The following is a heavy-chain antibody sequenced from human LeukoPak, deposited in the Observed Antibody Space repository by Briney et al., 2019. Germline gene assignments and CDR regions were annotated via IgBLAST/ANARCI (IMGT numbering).Heavy chain of an antibody. CDR2: IYPADSDT. CDR3: ARLPHCGSDCYPNWFDS. D-gene: IGHD2-21*02. J-gene: IGHJ5*01. V-gene: IGHV5-51*01. Sequence: GESLQISCEGSGGSFTKFWIGWVRQMPGKGLELMGIIYPADSDTRYSPSFQGQVTISADKSISTAYLQWSSLETSDTAMYYCARLPHCGSDCYPNWFDSWGQGTLVTVSS. CDR1: GGSFTKFW.